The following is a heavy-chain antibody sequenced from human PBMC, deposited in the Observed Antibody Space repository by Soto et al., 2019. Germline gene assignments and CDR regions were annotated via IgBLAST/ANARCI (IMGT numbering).Heavy chain of an antibody. D-gene: IGHD3-10*01. Sequence: SETLSLTCAVSGGCMSSGGYSWSWIRQPPGKGLEWIGYIYHSGSTYYNPSLKSRVTISVDRSKNQFSLKLSSVTATDTAVYYCARGGGSGSYYDVPAYYYYYGMDVWGQGTTVTVSS. CDR1: GGCMSSGGYS. V-gene: IGHV4-30-2*01. J-gene: IGHJ6*02. CDR3: ARGGGSGSYYDVPAYYYYYGMDV. CDR2: IYHSGST.